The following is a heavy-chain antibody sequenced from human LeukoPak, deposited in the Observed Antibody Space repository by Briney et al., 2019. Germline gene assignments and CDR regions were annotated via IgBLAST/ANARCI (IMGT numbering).Heavy chain of an antibody. CDR3: ARADSSGWLYYFDY. V-gene: IGHV1-2*02. CDR2: INPNGGGT. CDR1: GYTFTGYY. Sequence: GASVKVSCKASGYTFTGYYMHWVRQAPGQGLEWMGWINPNGGGTSYAQKFQGRVTMTRDTSISTAYMELSRLRSDDTAVYYCARADSSGWLYYFDYWGQGTLVAVSS. D-gene: IGHD6-19*01. J-gene: IGHJ4*02.